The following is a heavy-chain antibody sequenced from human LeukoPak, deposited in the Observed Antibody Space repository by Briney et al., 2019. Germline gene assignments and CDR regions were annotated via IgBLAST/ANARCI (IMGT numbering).Heavy chain of an antibody. D-gene: IGHD6-19*01. V-gene: IGHV3-66*01. Sequence: GGSLRLSCAASGFTFSSYWMSWVRQAPGKGLEWVSVIYSGGSTYYADSVKGRFTISRDNAKNTLYLQLNSLRADDTAVYYCARGLSYAVAYGDYWGQGTLVTVSS. J-gene: IGHJ4*02. CDR3: ARGLSYAVAYGDY. CDR2: IYSGGST. CDR1: GFTFSSYW.